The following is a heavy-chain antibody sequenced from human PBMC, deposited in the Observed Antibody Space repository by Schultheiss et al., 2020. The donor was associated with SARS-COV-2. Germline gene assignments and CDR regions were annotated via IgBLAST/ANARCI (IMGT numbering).Heavy chain of an antibody. CDR1: GFTFSNAW. Sequence: GGSLRLSCAASGFTFSNAWMSWVRQAPGKGLEWVANIKQDGSEKYYVDSVKGRFTISRDNAKNSLYLQMNSLRAEDTAVYYCARTNALYIWGQGTMVTVSS. J-gene: IGHJ3*02. CDR3: ARTNALYI. V-gene: IGHV3-7*01. CDR2: IKQDGSEK. D-gene: IGHD2-8*01.